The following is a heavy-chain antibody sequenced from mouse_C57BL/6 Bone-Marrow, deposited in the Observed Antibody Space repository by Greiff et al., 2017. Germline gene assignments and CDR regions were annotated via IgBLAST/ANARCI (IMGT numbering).Heavy chain of an antibody. CDR3: ARSYYGSSYDYFDY. J-gene: IGHJ2*01. Sequence: VQLQQSGAELARPGASVKLSCKASGYTFTSYGISWVKQRTGQGLEWIGEIYPRSGNTYYNEKFKGKATLTADKSSSTAYMELRSLTSEDSAVYFCARSYYGSSYDYFDYWGQGTTLTVSS. V-gene: IGHV1-81*01. CDR2: IYPRSGNT. CDR1: GYTFTSYG. D-gene: IGHD1-1*01.